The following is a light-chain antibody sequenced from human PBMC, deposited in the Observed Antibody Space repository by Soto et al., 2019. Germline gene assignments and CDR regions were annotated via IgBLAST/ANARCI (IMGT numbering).Light chain of an antibody. CDR3: QQYGSSPKT. CDR2: GAS. CDR1: QSVSSSY. Sequence: EVVLTQSPGTLSLSPGERATLSCSASQSVSSSYLAWYQQKPGQAPRLLIYGASSRATGIPGRFSGSGSGTDFTLTISRLEPEDFAVYYCQQYGSSPKTFGQGTKVAI. V-gene: IGKV3-20*01. J-gene: IGKJ1*01.